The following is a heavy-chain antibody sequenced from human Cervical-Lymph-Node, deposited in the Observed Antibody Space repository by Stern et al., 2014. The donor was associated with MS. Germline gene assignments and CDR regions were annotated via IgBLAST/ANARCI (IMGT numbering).Heavy chain of an antibody. CDR2: VIPIFGTA. CDR1: GGTFSSYA. Sequence: VQLVQSGAEVKKPGSSVKVSCKASGGTFSSYAISWVRQAPGQGLEWMGGVIPIFGTANYAQKFQGRVTITADESTSTAYMELSSLRSEDTAVYYCVIMGPTTLLGYNWFDPWGQGTLVTVSS. CDR3: VIMGPTTLLGYNWFDP. D-gene: IGHD4/OR15-4a*01. J-gene: IGHJ5*02. V-gene: IGHV1-69*01.